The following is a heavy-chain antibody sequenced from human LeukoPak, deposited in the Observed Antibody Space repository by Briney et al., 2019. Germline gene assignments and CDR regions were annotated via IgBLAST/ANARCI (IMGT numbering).Heavy chain of an antibody. J-gene: IGHJ4*02. CDR1: GGSISSYY. V-gene: IGHV4-59*01. D-gene: IGHD3-22*01. CDR2: IYYSGST. CDR3: ARVVLYDSSGQLFLPGYYFDY. Sequence: PSETLSLTCTVSGGSISSYYWSWIRQPPGKGLEWIGYIYYSGSTNYNPSLKSRVTISVDTSKNQFSLKLSSVTAADTAVYYCARVVLYDSSGQLFLPGYYFDYWGQGTLVTVSS.